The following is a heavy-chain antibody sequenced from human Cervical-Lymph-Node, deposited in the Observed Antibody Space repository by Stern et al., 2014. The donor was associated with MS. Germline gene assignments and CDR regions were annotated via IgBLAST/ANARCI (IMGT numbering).Heavy chain of an antibody. CDR3: AKSGGTFDWLFHNYFDP. V-gene: IGHV1-2*02. CDR1: GYTFTDYY. CDR2: INPKTRAT. D-gene: IGHD3-9*01. Sequence: QVHLVESGAEAKKPGASVSVSCMASGYTFTDYYVHWVRQAPGQGLEWMGWINPKTRATHYTQRFQGRVTITRDTSTTTVYMELNRLRSDDTALYYCAKSGGTFDWLFHNYFDPWGQGTLVTVSS. J-gene: IGHJ5*02.